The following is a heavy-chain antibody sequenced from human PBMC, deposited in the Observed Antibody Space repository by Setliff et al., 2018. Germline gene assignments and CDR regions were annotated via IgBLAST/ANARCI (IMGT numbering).Heavy chain of an antibody. Sequence: SVKVSCKASGGSFSSYAIIWVRQAPGQGLELMGGIIPAFTTANHAPNFHDRLRITADESTSTAYMELSSLGSEDTAVYYCAGGQPLVRKYYYYMDVWGKGTTVTVSS. CDR3: AGGQPLVRKYYYYMDV. CDR1: GGSFSSYA. CDR2: IIPAFTTA. J-gene: IGHJ6*03. V-gene: IGHV1-69*13. D-gene: IGHD3-10*01.